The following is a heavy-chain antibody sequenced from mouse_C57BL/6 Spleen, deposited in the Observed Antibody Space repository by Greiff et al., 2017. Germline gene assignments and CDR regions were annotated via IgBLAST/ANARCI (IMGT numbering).Heavy chain of an antibody. CDR3: TSSEATVVATDY. CDR2: IYPRSGNT. Sequence: VKLQEPGAELARPGASVKLSCKASGYTFTSYGISWVKQRTGQGLEWIGEIYPRSGNTNYNEKFKGKATLTADKSSSTAYMGLRSLTSEDSAVCVSTSSEATVVATDYWGQGTTLTVSS. D-gene: IGHD1-1*01. J-gene: IGHJ2*01. CDR1: GYTFTSYG. V-gene: IGHV1-81*01.